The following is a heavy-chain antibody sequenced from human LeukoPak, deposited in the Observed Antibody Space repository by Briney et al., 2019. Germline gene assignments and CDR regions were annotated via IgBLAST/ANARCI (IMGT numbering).Heavy chain of an antibody. Sequence: ASVKVSCKASGGTFSSYAISWVRQATGQGLEWMGWMNPNSGNTGYAQKFQGRVTMTRNTSISTAYMELSSLRSEDTAVYYCARGALGRLLNFWGQGTLVPVSS. D-gene: IGHD3-22*01. CDR3: ARGALGRLLNF. CDR2: MNPNSGNT. CDR1: GGTFSSYA. J-gene: IGHJ4*02. V-gene: IGHV1-8*02.